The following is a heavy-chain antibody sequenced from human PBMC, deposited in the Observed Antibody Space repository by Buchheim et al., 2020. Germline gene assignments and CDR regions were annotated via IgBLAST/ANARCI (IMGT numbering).Heavy chain of an antibody. V-gene: IGHV3-21*01. CDR1: GFTFSSYS. D-gene: IGHD1-26*01. Sequence: EVQLVESGGGLVKPGGSLRLSCAASGFTFSSYSMNWVRQAPGKGLEWVSSISSSSSYIYYADSVKGRFTISRDNAKNSLYLPMNSLRAEDTAVYYCARDGGGEVGATYWYFDLWGRGTL. J-gene: IGHJ2*01. CDR3: ARDGGGEVGATYWYFDL. CDR2: ISSSSSYI.